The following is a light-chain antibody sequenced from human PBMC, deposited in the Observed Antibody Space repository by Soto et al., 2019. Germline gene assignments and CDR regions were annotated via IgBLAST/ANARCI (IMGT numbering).Light chain of an antibody. J-gene: IGKJ1*01. Sequence: EIVMTQSPATLSLSPGERAPLSCRASQSVNSNLAWYQQTTGQAPRLLIYGASTRATGIPARFSGSGSGTEFTLTISSLQSEDFAVYYCQQYNNWPPTFGQGTKVDI. CDR2: GAS. CDR3: QQYNNWPPT. V-gene: IGKV3-15*01. CDR1: QSVNSN.